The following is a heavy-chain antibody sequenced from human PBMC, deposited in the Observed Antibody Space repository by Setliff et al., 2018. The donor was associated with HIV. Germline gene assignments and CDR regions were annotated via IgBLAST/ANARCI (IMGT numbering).Heavy chain of an antibody. CDR3: ARDRSGNYFHYFDY. V-gene: IGHV3-7*03. Sequence: GGSLRLSCAASGFTFSSYWMSWVRQAPGKGLEWVANIKQDGSEKNYVDSVKGRFTISRDNAKNSLYLQMNSLRAEDTAVYYCARDRSGNYFHYFDYWGQGTLVTVSS. J-gene: IGHJ4*02. D-gene: IGHD3-22*01. CDR2: IKQDGSEK. CDR1: GFTFSSYW.